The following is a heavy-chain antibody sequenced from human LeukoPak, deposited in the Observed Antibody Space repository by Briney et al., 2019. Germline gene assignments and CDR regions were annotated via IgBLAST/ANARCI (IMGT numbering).Heavy chain of an antibody. CDR2: ISYDGSNK. D-gene: IGHD3-22*01. J-gene: IGHJ4*02. CDR3: AKTYYYDSSGFSDYYFDY. V-gene: IGHV3-30-3*02. CDR1: GFTFSSYA. Sequence: GGSLRLSCAASGFTFSSYAMHWVRQAPGKGLEWVAVISYDGSNKYYADSVKGRFTISRDNSKNTLYLQMNSLRAEDTAVYYCAKTYYYDSSGFSDYYFDYWGQGTLVTVSS.